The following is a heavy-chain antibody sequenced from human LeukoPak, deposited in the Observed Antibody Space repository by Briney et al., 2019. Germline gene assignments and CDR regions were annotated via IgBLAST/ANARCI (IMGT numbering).Heavy chain of an antibody. D-gene: IGHD5-24*01. CDR3: ARALEMATINPWFDP. V-gene: IGHV7-4-1*02. CDR2: INTNTGDP. J-gene: IGHJ5*02. Sequence: ASVKVSCKASGYTFTCYAMNWVRQAPGHGLEWMGWINTNTGDPTYAQGFTARFVFSLDTSVSTAYLQISSLKAEDTAVYYCARALEMATINPWFDPWGQGTLVTVSS. CDR1: GYTFTCYA.